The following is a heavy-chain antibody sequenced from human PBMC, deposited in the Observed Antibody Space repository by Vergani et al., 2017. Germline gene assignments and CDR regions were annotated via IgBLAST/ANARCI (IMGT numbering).Heavy chain of an antibody. Sequence: QVQLVESGGGVVQPGRSLRLSCAASGFTFSDYYMSWIRQAPGKGLEWVSYIRSSSSYTNYADSVKGRFTISRDNAKNSLYLQMNSLRAEDTAVYYCASSSHSGYDLGYFDYWGQGTLVTVSS. CDR1: GFTFSDYY. CDR3: ASSSHSGYDLGYFDY. J-gene: IGHJ4*02. D-gene: IGHD5-12*01. CDR2: IRSSSSYT. V-gene: IGHV3-11*05.